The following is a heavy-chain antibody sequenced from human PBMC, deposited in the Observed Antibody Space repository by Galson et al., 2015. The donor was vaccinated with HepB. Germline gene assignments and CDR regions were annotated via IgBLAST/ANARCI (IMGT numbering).Heavy chain of an antibody. D-gene: IGHD4-17*01. V-gene: IGHV3-11*05. J-gene: IGHJ4*02. Sequence: SLRLSCAASGFTFSDYYMTWIRQAPGKGLEWVSYISSSSSYTNYADSVKGRFTISRDNAKNSLYLQMNSLRAEDTAVYYCARVVGPGQAYDYGDYVGAFDYWGQGTLVTVSS. CDR2: ISSSSSYT. CDR3: ARVVGPGQAYDYGDYVGAFDY. CDR1: GFTFSDYY.